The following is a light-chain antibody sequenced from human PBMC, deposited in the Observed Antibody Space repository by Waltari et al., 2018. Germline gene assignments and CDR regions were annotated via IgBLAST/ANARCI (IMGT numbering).Light chain of an antibody. Sequence: DIQMTQSPSSLPASAGDRVTISCRASQRISSYLNWYQQKPGKAPRLLIYGATSLQSGVPSRFSGSGSGTDFTLTISSLQPEDFATYYCQQTYRTPRTFGQGTKVDI. CDR1: QRISSY. CDR2: GAT. CDR3: QQTYRTPRT. V-gene: IGKV1-39*01. J-gene: IGKJ1*01.